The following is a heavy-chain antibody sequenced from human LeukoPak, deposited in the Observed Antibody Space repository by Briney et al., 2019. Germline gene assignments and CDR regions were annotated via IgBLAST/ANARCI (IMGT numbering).Heavy chain of an antibody. CDR1: GDSISTYY. J-gene: IGHJ4*02. V-gene: IGHV4-59*12. D-gene: IGHD5-24*01. Sequence: SETLSLTCTVSGDSISTYYWSWIRQPPGKGLEWIGYIYYSGSTNYNPSLKSRVTISVDTSKNQFSLKLSSVTAADTAVYYCARGREGYNRIQNFDYWGQGTLVTVSS. CDR3: ARGREGYNRIQNFDY. CDR2: IYYSGST.